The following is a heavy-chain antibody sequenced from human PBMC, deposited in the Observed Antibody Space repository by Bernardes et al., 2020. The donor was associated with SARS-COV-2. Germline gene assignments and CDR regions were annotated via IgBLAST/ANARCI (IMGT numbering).Heavy chain of an antibody. V-gene: IGHV3-15*01. CDR3: ITASRSPF. J-gene: IGHJ4*02. CDR2: IKSKTDGGTT. Sequence: GGSLRLSCVASGISFSNYAMSWVRQAPGRGLEWVGRIKSKTDGGTTDYAAPVKGRFTISRDDSKDTLFLQMSSLKTEDTAVYYCITASRSPFWGQGTLVTVSS. CDR1: GISFSNYA.